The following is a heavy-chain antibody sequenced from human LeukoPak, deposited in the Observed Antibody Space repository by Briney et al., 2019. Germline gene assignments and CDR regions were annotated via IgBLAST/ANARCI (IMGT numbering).Heavy chain of an antibody. V-gene: IGHV1-46*01. CDR1: GYTVTRYY. J-gene: IGHJ4*02. CDR3: ARAPLPLCSGWYGGVPPLVY. D-gene: IGHD6-19*01. CDR2: INPSGGCT. Sequence: ASVKLSSKASGYTVTRYYMHSVRHAPGQGLEWMGMINPSGGCTSYAQRFQGRVTMTRDTSTSTIYKELSSLRSEDTLVDCRARAPLPLCSGWYGGVPPLVYWGGGPLVTVSS.